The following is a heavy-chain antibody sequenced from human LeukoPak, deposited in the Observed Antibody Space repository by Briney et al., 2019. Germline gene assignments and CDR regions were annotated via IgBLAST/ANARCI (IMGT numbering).Heavy chain of an antibody. V-gene: IGHV4-39*01. D-gene: IGHD6-19*01. J-gene: IGHJ4*02. CDR2: IYYSGST. CDR1: GGSISSSSYY. Sequence: PSETLSLTCTVSGGSISSSSYYWGGIRQPPGKGLGWIGSIYYSGSTYYNPSLKSRVTISVDTSKNQFSLKLSSVTAADTAVYYCARAAGYSSGWLDYWGQGTLVTVSS. CDR3: ARAAGYSSGWLDY.